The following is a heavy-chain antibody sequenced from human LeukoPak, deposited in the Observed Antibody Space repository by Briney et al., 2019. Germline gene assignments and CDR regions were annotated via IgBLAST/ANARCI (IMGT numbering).Heavy chain of an antibody. CDR2: ISYDGSNK. Sequence: GGSLRLSCAASGFTFSSYGMHWVRQAPGKGLEWVAVISYDGSNKYYADSVKGRFTISRDNSKNTLYLQMNSLRAEDTAVYYCARLRRTKYSYEHAFDIWGQGTMVTVSS. J-gene: IGHJ3*02. D-gene: IGHD5-18*01. CDR3: ARLRRTKYSYEHAFDI. CDR1: GFTFSSYG. V-gene: IGHV3-30*03.